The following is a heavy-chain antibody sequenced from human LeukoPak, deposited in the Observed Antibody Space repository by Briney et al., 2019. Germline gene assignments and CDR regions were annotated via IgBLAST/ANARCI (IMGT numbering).Heavy chain of an antibody. V-gene: IGHV3-23*01. CDR3: AKCGNSGCHLIDY. D-gene: IGHD5-12*01. Sequence: PGGSLRLSCAASGFTFTTNAMSWVRQAPGKGLEWVSAISGRTGATYYADSEKGRFTISRDNSKSTLYLQMDSLRAEVTAVYYCAKCGNSGCHLIDYWGQGTLVTVSS. J-gene: IGHJ4*02. CDR1: GFTFTTNA. CDR2: ISGRTGAT.